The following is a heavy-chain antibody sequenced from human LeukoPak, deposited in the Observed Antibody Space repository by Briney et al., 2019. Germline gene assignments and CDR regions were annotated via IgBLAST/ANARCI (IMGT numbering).Heavy chain of an antibody. CDR2: FSGSGGST. D-gene: IGHD3-10*01. Sequence: PGGSLRLSCAASGFIFSNYAMSWVRQAPGKGLQWVSAFSGSGGSTYYADSVKGRFTISRDNSRNTPYLQMNSLRAEDTAVYYCAREAKNRHYYGSGSLDYWGQGTLVTVAS. V-gene: IGHV3-23*01. CDR1: GFIFSNYA. J-gene: IGHJ4*02. CDR3: AREAKNRHYYGSGSLDY.